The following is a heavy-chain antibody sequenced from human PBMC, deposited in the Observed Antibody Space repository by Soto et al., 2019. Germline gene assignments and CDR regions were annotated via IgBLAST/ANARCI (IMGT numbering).Heavy chain of an antibody. CDR1: GGSIRSGGYY. Sequence: QVQLQESGPGLVKPSQTLSLTCTVSGGSIRSGGYYWSWIRQHPRKGLEWIGYIYYSGSTYYNPSLKSRVTISVDASKKQFSLKLSSVTAADTAVYDCARADQPLLRGFRIIDYWGQGTLVTVSS. V-gene: IGHV4-31*03. CDR3: ARADQPLLRGFRIIDY. J-gene: IGHJ4*02. CDR2: IYYSGST. D-gene: IGHD2-21*02.